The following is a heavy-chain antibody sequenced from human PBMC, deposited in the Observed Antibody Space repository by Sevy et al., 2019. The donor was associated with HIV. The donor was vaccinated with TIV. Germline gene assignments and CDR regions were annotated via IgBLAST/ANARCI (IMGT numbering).Heavy chain of an antibody. V-gene: IGHV3-49*04. CDR2: LKNKGNGGTV. CDR3: TRWKAAQSIFDY. CDR1: GFTFGDYA. Sequence: GGSLRLSCTTFGFTFGDYAINLVRHAPGKGLEWVAFLKNKGNGGTVDYAPSVKGRFTISRDDSKSIAYLQMNDLKTEDTAVYYCTRWKAAQSIFDYWGQGALVTVSS. D-gene: IGHD6-25*01. J-gene: IGHJ4*02.